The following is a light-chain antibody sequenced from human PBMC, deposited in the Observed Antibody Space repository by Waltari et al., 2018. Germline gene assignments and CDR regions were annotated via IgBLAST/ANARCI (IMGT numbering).Light chain of an antibody. CDR2: DVT. Sequence: QSALTQPASVSGSPGQSITISCTGTSSDVGGYNLVAWYQQHPDKAPKLIIYDVTERPSGVSNRCSGSNSGNTASRTISGLRAEDEADYYCCSYAGSTTHVVFGGGTKLTVL. CDR3: CSYAGSTTHVV. J-gene: IGLJ2*01. CDR1: SSDVGGYNL. V-gene: IGLV2-23*02.